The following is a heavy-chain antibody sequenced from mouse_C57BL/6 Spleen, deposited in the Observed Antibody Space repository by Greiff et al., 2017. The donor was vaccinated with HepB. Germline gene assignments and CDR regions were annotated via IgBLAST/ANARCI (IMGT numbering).Heavy chain of an antibody. V-gene: IGHV2-9-1*01. Sequence: VQLVESGPGLVAPSQRLSITCTVSGFSLTSYAISWVRQPPGKGLEWLGVIWTGGGTNYNSAHKSRLSISKDNSKSQVFLKMNSMQTDDTARDYCARLILRSNWYIDVWGTGTSVTVSS. D-gene: IGHD1-1*01. CDR1: GFSLTSYA. CDR3: ARLILRSNWYIDV. CDR2: IWTGGGT. J-gene: IGHJ1*03.